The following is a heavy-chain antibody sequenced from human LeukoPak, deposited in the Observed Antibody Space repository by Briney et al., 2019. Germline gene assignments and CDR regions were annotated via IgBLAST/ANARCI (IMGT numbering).Heavy chain of an antibody. V-gene: IGHV4-34*01. CDR3: ARHVAAGNLFDY. Sequence: PSETLSLTCAVYGGSFSGYYWSWIRQPPGKGLEWIGEINHSGSTNYNPSLKSRVTISVDTSKNQFSLKLSSVTAADTAVYYCARHVAAGNLFDYWGQGTLVTVSS. CDR1: GGSFSGYY. D-gene: IGHD6-13*01. CDR2: INHSGST. J-gene: IGHJ4*02.